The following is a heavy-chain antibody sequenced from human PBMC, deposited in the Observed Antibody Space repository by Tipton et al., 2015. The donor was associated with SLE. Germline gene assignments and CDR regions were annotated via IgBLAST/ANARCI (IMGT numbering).Heavy chain of an antibody. J-gene: IGHJ4*02. CDR1: GGSLSGYY. Sequence: LRLSCAVDGGSLSGYYWSWIRQSPGKGLEWIGEIFHGGSTIYSPPLKSRVTISEDTSKNQFSLSLRSVTAADTAVYYCARGLMAADYYYWGQGTLVTVSS. CDR2: IFHGGST. D-gene: IGHD6-13*01. V-gene: IGHV4-34*01. CDR3: ARGLMAADYYY.